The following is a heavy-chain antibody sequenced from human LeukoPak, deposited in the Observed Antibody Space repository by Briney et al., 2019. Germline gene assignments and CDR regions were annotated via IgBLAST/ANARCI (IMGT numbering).Heavy chain of an antibody. CDR1: GFIFSGYG. CDR2: ISSSSSYI. CDR3: AKVESSGWYSIDY. V-gene: IGHV3-21*01. Sequence: GGSLRLSCAASGFIFSGYGMNWVRQAPGKGLEWVSSISSSSSYIYYADSVKGRFTISRDNSKNTLYLQMNSLRAEDTAVYYCAKVESSGWYSIDYWGQGTLVTVSS. J-gene: IGHJ4*02. D-gene: IGHD6-19*01.